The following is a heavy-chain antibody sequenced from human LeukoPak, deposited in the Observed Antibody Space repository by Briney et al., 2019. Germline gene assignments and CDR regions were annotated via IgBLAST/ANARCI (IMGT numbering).Heavy chain of an antibody. D-gene: IGHD3-10*01. CDR2: INHSGST. V-gene: IGHV4-34*01. Sequence: PSETLSLTCAVYGGSFSGYYWSWIRQPPGKGLEWIGEINHSGSTNYNPSLKSRVTISVDTSKNQFSLKLSSVTAADTAVYYCARDRVYYYGSGSYYYGMDVRGQGTTVTVSS. CDR3: ARDRVYYYGSGSYYYGMDV. J-gene: IGHJ6*02. CDR1: GGSFSGYY.